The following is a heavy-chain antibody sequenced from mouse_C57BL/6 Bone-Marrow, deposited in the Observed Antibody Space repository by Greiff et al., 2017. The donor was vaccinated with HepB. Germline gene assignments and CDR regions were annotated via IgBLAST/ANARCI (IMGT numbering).Heavy chain of an antibody. J-gene: IGHJ4*01. Sequence: EVKLQESGGGLVKPGGSLKLSCAASGFTFSSYAMSWVRQTPEKRLEWVATISDGGSYTYYPDNVKGRFTISRDNAKNNLYLQMSHLKSEDTAMYYCARGTGPYYAMDYWGQGTSVTVSS. CDR2: ISDGGSYT. D-gene: IGHD4-1*01. CDR1: GFTFSSYA. V-gene: IGHV5-4*03. CDR3: ARGTGPYYAMDY.